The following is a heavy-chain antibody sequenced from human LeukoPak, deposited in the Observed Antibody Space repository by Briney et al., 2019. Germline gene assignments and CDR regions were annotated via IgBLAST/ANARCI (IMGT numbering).Heavy chain of an antibody. Sequence: GGSLRLSCAASGFTFSSYAMSWVRQAPGRGLEWVSAISGSGGNTYYPDSLTGRFTISRDNSKNTVYLQLNSLRAEDTAVYYCARGSYWSGYSPFDYWGQGTLVTVSS. CDR2: ISGSGGNT. V-gene: IGHV3-23*01. CDR1: GFTFSSYA. J-gene: IGHJ4*02. D-gene: IGHD3-3*01. CDR3: ARGSYWSGYSPFDY.